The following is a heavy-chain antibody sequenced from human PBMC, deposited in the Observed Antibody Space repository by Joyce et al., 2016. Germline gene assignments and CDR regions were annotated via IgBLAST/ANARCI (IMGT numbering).Heavy chain of an antibody. J-gene: IGHJ6*02. Sequence: QVQLQESGPVLVKPSETLSLTCTISGGSISSFHWNWIRQSPGKGLEWIGNIYYSGSTNYNPSLKTRVTMSIDTSKNQFSLTLTSVTAADTAVYYCARRTTNYYYGLDVWGQGATVTVSS. CDR1: GGSISSFH. CDR3: ARRTTNYYYGLDV. D-gene: IGHD1-1*01. CDR2: IYYSGST. V-gene: IGHV4-59*01.